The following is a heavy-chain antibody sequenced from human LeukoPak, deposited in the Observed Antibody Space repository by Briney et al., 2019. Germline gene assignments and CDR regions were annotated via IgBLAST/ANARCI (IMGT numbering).Heavy chain of an antibody. J-gene: IGHJ4*02. CDR2: ITANGENT. CDR3: AKGRRDDSFYGTSDS. V-gene: IGHV3-43*02. CDR1: GFTFDAYA. D-gene: IGHD2-2*01. Sequence: GGSLRLSCTASGFTFDAYAMYWVRQAPGKGLEWVSLITANGENTYYADSVKGRFTISRDTSKNSLYLQMNFLRSEDTAFYSCAKGRRDDSFYGTSDSWGRGTPVAVSS.